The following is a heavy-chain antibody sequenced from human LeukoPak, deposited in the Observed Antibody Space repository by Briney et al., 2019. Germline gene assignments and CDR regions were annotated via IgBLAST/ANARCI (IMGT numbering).Heavy chain of an antibody. CDR2: ISTTGNTI. Sequence: PGGSLRLSCAASGFTFSDYYMTWIRQAPGKGLEWVSYISTTGNTIYYADSVEGRFTISRDNAKNSLYLQMNSLRAEDTAVYYCARRSRGSGTSFDYWGQGTLVTVSS. J-gene: IGHJ4*02. D-gene: IGHD1/OR15-1a*01. CDR3: ARRSRGSGTSFDY. CDR1: GFTFSDYY. V-gene: IGHV3-11*01.